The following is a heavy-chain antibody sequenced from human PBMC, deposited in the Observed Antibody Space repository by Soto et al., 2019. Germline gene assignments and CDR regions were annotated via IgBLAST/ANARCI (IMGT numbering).Heavy chain of an antibody. J-gene: IGHJ5*02. D-gene: IGHD2-15*01. V-gene: IGHV1-3*01. CDR2: INAGNGNT. CDR3: ARGIATGQLDP. Sequence: ASVKVSCKASGYTFTNYAMHWVRQAPGQRLEWMGWINAGNGNTKYSQKFQGRVTITRDTSASTAYMDLSSLRSEDTAVYYCARGIATGQLDPWGQGTLVTVSS. CDR1: GYTFTNYA.